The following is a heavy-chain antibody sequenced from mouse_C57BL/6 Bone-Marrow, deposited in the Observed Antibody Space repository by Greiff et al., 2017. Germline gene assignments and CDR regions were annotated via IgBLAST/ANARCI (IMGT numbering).Heavy chain of an antibody. CDR3: ARKGLRRRWYVDF. CDR2: IYPGSGNT. CDR1: GYTFTDYY. Sequence: QVQLQQSGAELVRPGASVKLSCKASGYTFTDYYINWVKQRPGQGLEWIVRIYPGSGNTYYNEKFKGKATLTAEKSSSTAYMQLSIQTSAASAVYFGARKGLRRRWYVDFWGRGTTVTVSS. J-gene: IGHJ1*03. V-gene: IGHV1-76*01. D-gene: IGHD2-4*01.